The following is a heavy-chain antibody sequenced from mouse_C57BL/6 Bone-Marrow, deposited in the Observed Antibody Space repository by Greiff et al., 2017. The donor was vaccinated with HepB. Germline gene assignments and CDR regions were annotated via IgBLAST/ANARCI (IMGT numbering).Heavy chain of an antibody. J-gene: IGHJ2*01. CDR1: GYAFSSYW. D-gene: IGHD1-1*01. CDR2: IYPGDGDT. V-gene: IGHV1-80*01. Sequence: VQLQQSGAELVKPGASVKISCKASGYAFSSYWMNWVKQRPGKGLEWIGQIYPGDGDTNYNGKFKGKATLTADKSSSTAYMQLSSLTSEDSAVYFCARLATVVAEDYWGQGTTLTVSS. CDR3: ARLATVVAEDY.